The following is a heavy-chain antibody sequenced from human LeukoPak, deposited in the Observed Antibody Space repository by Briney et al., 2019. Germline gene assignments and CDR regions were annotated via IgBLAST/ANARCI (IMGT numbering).Heavy chain of an antibody. CDR2: INNSGKT. D-gene: IGHD3-10*01. CDR3: ARVISPDSYYYYSYYYMDV. Sequence: SETLSLTCTVSVGSISSFYWTWIRQPPGKGLEWIGYINNSGKTNYNASLNSRVTILVDTSKNQFSLKLRSVTAADTAVYYCARVISPDSYYYYSYYYMDVWGKGTTVTVSS. V-gene: IGHV4-59*01. J-gene: IGHJ6*03. CDR1: VGSISSFY.